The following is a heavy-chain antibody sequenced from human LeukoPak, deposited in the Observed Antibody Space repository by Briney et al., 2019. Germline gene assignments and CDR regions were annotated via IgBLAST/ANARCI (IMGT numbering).Heavy chain of an antibody. J-gene: IGHJ4*02. V-gene: IGHV5-51*01. CDR3: ARRGTGEHYFDY. CDR2: VYPGDSDI. CDR1: GYSFTTYW. D-gene: IGHD3/OR15-3a*01. Sequence: GESLKISCKGSGYSFTTYWIGWVRQMPGKGLEWMGIVYPGDSDIIYSPSVQGQVTISADKSISTAYLQWSSLEASDTAMYYCARRGTGEHYFDYWGQGILVTVSS.